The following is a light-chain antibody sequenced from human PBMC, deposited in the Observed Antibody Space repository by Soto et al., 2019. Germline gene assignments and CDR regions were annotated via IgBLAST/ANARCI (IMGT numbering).Light chain of an antibody. CDR2: GAS. CDR1: QSVSSN. V-gene: IGKV3-15*01. J-gene: IGKJ1*01. CDR3: QQYNNWPPWT. Sequence: EIVMTQSPATLSVSPGERATLSCRASQSVSSNLAWYQQKPGQAPRLLIYGASTRATGIPARFSGSGSGTEFTLTISSLQSEEVAVYYCQQYNNWPPWTFGQGTKVEIK.